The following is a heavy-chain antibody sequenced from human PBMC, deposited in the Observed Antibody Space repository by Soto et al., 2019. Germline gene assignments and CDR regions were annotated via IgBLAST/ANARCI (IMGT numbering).Heavy chain of an antibody. CDR2: ISYDGSNK. J-gene: IGHJ4*02. CDR3: ASTFGGVIVNPTYFDY. CDR1: GFTFSSYG. V-gene: IGHV3-30*03. Sequence: QVQLVESGGGVVQPGRSLRLSCAASGFTFSSYGMHWVRQAPGKGLEWVAVISYDGSNKFYAGSVKGRFTISRDNSKNTLYLPMNILRAEDTAVYYCASTFGGVIVNPTYFDYWGQGTLVTVSS. D-gene: IGHD3-16*02.